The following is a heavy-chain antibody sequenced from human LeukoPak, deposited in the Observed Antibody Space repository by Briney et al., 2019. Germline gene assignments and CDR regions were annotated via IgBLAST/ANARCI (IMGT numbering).Heavy chain of an antibody. D-gene: IGHD2-2*03. J-gene: IGHJ4*02. V-gene: IGHV4-59*08. CDR3: ARYSGSGYGRFYFDY. CDR2: IYHSGST. Sequence: PSETLSLTCTVSGGSISSYYWSWIRQPPGKGLEWIGSIYHSGSTYYNPSLKSRVTISVDTSKNQFSLKLSSVTAADTAVYYCARYSGSGYGRFYFDYWGQGILVTVSS. CDR1: GGSISSYY.